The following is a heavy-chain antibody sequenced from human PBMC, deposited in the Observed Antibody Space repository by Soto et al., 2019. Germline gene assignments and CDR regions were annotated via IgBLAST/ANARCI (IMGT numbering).Heavy chain of an antibody. CDR1: GFTVSSNY. D-gene: IGHD2-2*01. V-gene: IGHV3-53*01. CDR2: IYSGGSI. Sequence: GGSLRLSCAASGFTVSSNYMSWVRQAPGKGLEWVSVIYSGGSIYYADSVKGRFTISRDNSKNTLYLQMNSLRAEDTAVYYCARDSIVLVPAASAYYYGMDVWGQGTTVTVSS. J-gene: IGHJ6*02. CDR3: ARDSIVLVPAASAYYYGMDV.